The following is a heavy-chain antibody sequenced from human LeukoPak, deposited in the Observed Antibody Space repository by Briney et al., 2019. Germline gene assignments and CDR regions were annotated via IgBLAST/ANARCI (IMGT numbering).Heavy chain of an antibody. CDR2: INPNSGDT. Sequence: AASVKVSCKASGYTFTGYYMHWVRQAPGQGLEWMGWINPNSGDTNYAQKFQGRVTMTRDTSINTAYMELTRLTSDDTAVYYCARVYSMRSFDYWGHGTLVTVSS. V-gene: IGHV1-2*02. CDR3: ARVYSMRSFDY. J-gene: IGHJ4*01. D-gene: IGHD2-15*01. CDR1: GYTFTGYY.